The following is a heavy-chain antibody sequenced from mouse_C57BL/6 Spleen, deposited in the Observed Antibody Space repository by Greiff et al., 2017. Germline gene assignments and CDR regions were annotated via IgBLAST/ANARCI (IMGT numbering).Heavy chain of an antibody. V-gene: IGHV5-4*01. CDR1: GFTFSSYA. D-gene: IGHD2-3*01. CDR2: ISDGGSYT. Sequence: EVNLVESGGGLVKPGGSLKLSCAASGFTFSSYAMSWVRQTPEKRLEWVATISDGGSYTYYPDNVKGRFTISRDNAKNNLYLQMSHLKSEDTAMYYCARDPGYYENAMDYWGQGTSVTVSS. J-gene: IGHJ4*01. CDR3: ARDPGYYENAMDY.